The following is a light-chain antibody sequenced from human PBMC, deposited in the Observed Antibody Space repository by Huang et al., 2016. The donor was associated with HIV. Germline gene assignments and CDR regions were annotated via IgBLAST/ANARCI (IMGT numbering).Light chain of an antibody. CDR1: QSLLHSNGCNY. V-gene: IGKV2-28*01. CDR2: LGS. J-gene: IGKJ4*01. CDR3: MQALQTELT. Sequence: DIVMTQSPLSLPVTPGEPASISCRSSQSLLHSNGCNYLDWYLQKPGQSPQLLIYLGSNRASGVPDRFSASGSGTDFTLKISRVEAEDVGVYYCMQALQTELTFGGGTKVEIK.